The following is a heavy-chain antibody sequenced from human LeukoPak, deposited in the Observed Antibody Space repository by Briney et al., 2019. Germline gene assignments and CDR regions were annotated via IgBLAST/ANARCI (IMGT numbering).Heavy chain of an antibody. D-gene: IGHD3-10*01. V-gene: IGHV1-2*02. Sequence: GASVKVSCKASGYTFTGYYMHWVRQAPGQGLEWMGWTNPNSGGTNYAQKFQGRVTMTRDTSISTAYMELSRLRSDDTAVYYCARDLRGFLTWWFDPWGQGTLVTVSS. CDR1: GYTFTGYY. CDR3: ARDLRGFLTWWFDP. CDR2: TNPNSGGT. J-gene: IGHJ5*02.